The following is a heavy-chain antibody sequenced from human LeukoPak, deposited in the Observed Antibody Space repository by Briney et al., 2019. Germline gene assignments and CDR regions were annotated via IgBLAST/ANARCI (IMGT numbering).Heavy chain of an antibody. V-gene: IGHV3-23*01. Sequence: GGSLRLSCAASGFTFSSYAMSWVRQAPGKGLEWVSAISGSGGSTYYADSVKGRFTISRDNAKNSLYLQMNSLRAEDTAVYYCASLKNSGWGNAFHFWGQGTMVTVSS. CDR3: ASLKNSGWGNAFHF. J-gene: IGHJ3*01. CDR2: ISGSGGST. D-gene: IGHD6-19*01. CDR1: GFTFSSYA.